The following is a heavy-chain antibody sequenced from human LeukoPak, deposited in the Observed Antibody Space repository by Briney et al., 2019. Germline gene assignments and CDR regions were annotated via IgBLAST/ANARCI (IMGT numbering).Heavy chain of an antibody. CDR1: GMTFSNHW. CDR3: TTGPSYGYEW. V-gene: IGHV3-74*01. J-gene: IGHJ4*02. CDR2: IKTDGRTT. Sequence: PGGSLRLSCAASGMTFSNHWMHWVRQVPGKGLVWVSLIKTDGRTTIYADSVKGRLTISRDNGKSTLYLQMNSLRAEDTAIYYCTTGPSYGYEWWGQGTVVTVSS. D-gene: IGHD3-16*01.